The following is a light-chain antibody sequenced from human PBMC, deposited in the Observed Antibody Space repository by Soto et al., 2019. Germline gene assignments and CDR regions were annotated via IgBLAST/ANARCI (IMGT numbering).Light chain of an antibody. CDR2: GAS. CDR3: QQYGSSLYT. CDR1: QSVSSSY. Sequence: PGEKATLSCRASQSVSSSYLAWYQQKPGQAPRLLIYGASSRATGIPDRFSGSGSGTDFTLTISRLEPEDFAVYYCQQYGSSLYTFGQGTKLEIK. V-gene: IGKV3-20*01. J-gene: IGKJ2*01.